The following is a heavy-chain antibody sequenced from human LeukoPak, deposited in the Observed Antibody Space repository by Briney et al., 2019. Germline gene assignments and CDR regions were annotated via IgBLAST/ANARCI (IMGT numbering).Heavy chain of an antibody. CDR3: AREKGGYSYGYGDY. V-gene: IGHV3-74*01. D-gene: IGHD5-18*01. CDR2: INSDGSST. J-gene: IGHJ4*02. Sequence: PGGSLRLSCAASGSTFSSYWMHWVRQAPGKGLVWVSRINSDGSSTSYADSVKGRFTISRDNAKNTLYLQMNSLRAEDTAVYYCAREKGGYSYGYGDYWGQGTLVTVSS. CDR1: GSTFSSYW.